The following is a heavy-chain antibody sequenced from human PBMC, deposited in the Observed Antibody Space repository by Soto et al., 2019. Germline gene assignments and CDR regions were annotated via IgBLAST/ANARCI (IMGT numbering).Heavy chain of an antibody. CDR3: ARRRGYSYGDYYYYGMDV. J-gene: IGHJ6*02. Sequence: PGGSLRLSCAASGFTFSSYSMNWVRQAPGKGLEWVSSISSSSSYIYYADSVKGRFTISRDNAKNSLYLQMNSLRAEDTAVYYCARRRGYSYGDYYYYGMDVWGQGTTVTVS. V-gene: IGHV3-21*04. CDR1: GFTFSSYS. CDR2: ISSSSSYI. D-gene: IGHD5-18*01.